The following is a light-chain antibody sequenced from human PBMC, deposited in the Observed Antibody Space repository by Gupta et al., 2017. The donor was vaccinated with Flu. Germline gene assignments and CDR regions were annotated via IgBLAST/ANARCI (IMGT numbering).Light chain of an antibody. CDR3: QQYYSTPT. Sequence: EIVMTQSPDSLAVSLGERANINCKSSQSVLYSSNNKNYLAWYQQKPGQPPKLLIYWASTRESGVPDRFSGSGSGTDFTLTSSSLQAEDVAVYYCQQYYSTPTFGQGTKVEIK. CDR2: WAS. V-gene: IGKV4-1*01. CDR1: QSVLYSSNNKNY. J-gene: IGKJ1*01.